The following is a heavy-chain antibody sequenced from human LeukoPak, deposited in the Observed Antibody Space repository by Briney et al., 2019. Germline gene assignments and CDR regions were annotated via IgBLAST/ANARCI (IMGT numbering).Heavy chain of an antibody. J-gene: IGHJ6*03. Sequence: GGSLRLSCAASGFTFSSYGMSWVRQAPGKGLEWVSAISGSGRSTYYADSVKGRFTISRGNSKNTLYLQMNSLRAEDTAVYYCAKNARSTLFLQGSYYYHYMDVWGKGTTVTISS. V-gene: IGHV3-23*01. CDR2: ISGSGRST. D-gene: IGHD3-22*01. CDR3: AKNARSTLFLQGSYYYHYMDV. CDR1: GFTFSSYG.